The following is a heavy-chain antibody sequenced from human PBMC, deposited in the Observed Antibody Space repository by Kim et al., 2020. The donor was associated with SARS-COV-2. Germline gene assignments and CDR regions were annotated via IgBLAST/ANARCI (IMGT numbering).Heavy chain of an antibody. CDR3: SRAKGDSSSWYGGYYYYGMDV. D-gene: IGHD6-13*01. V-gene: IGHV4-4*02. CDR2: IYHSGST. Sequence: SETLSLTCAVSGGSISSSNWWSWVRQPPGKGLEWIGEIYHSGSTNYNPSLKSRVTISVDKSKNQFSLKLSSVTAADTAVYYCSRAKGDSSSWYGGYYYYGMDVWGQGTTVTVSS. CDR1: GGSISSSNW. J-gene: IGHJ6*02.